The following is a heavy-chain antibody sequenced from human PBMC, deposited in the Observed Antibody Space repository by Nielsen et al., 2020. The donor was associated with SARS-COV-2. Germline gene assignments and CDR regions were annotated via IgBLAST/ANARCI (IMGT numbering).Heavy chain of an antibody. CDR2: IRYDGSNK. Sequence: GGSLRLSCAASGFTFSSYGMHWVRQAPGKGLEWVALIRYDGSNKYYADSVKGRFTISRDNSKNTLYLQMNSLRAEDTAVYYCAKDRALFRQWLVSYWGQGTLVTVSS. CDR1: GFTFSSYG. V-gene: IGHV3-30*02. J-gene: IGHJ4*02. D-gene: IGHD6-19*01. CDR3: AKDRALFRQWLVSY.